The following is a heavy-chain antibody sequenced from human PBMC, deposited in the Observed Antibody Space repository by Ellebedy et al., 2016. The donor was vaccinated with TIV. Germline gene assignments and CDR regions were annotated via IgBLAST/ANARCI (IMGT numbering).Heavy chain of an antibody. CDR3: ARRTNTGSYNYFNY. CDR2: IYTSGST. D-gene: IGHD1-26*01. V-gene: IGHV4-4*07. Sequence: SETLSLXCSVSGDSISDYCWAWFRQPAGKGLEWIGRIYTSGSTNYNPSLNSRVTMSIDTSKNQFSPRLSSVTAADTAVYYCARRTNTGSYNYFNYWGQGTLVTVSS. J-gene: IGHJ4*02. CDR1: GDSISDYC.